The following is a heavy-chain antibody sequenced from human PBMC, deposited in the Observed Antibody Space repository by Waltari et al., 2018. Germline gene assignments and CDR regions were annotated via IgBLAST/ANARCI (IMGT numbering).Heavy chain of an antibody. V-gene: IGHV3-7*01. CDR2: IKQDGSEK. J-gene: IGHJ3*02. Sequence: EVQLVESGGGLVQPGGSLRLSCAASGFTFSSYWMSWVRQAPGKGLEWVANIKQDGSEKYYVDSVKGRLTISRDNAKNSLYLQMNSLRAEDTAVYYCARETDVDAFDIWGQGTMVTVSS. CDR1: GFTFSSYW. CDR3: ARETDVDAFDI.